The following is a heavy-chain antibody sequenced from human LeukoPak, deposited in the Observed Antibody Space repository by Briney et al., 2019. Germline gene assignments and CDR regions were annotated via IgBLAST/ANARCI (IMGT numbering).Heavy chain of an antibody. D-gene: IGHD6-19*01. CDR3: ATLQSSGWSPVDY. CDR2: FDPEDGET. Sequence: ASAKVSCKVSGYTLTELSMHWVRQAPGKGLEWMGGFDPEDGETIYAQKFQGRVTMTEDTSTDTAYMELSSLRSENTAVYYCATLQSSGWSPVDYWGQGTLVTVSS. CDR1: GYTLTELS. V-gene: IGHV1-24*01. J-gene: IGHJ4*02.